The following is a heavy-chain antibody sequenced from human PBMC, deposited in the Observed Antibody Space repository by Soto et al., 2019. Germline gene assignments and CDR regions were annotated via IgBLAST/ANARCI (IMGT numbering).Heavy chain of an antibody. CDR2: ISASGDST. V-gene: IGHV3-23*01. J-gene: IGHJ4*02. D-gene: IGHD3-3*01. CDR1: GFTFSSYP. CDR3: AKVVSRHYHWYDY. Sequence: GGSLRLSCAASGFTFSSYPMNWVRQAPGKGLEWVSTISASGDSTFYADSVKGRFTISRDNSQNTLYLQMNSLRADETAVYYCAKVVSRHYHWYDYWGQGTPVTVSS.